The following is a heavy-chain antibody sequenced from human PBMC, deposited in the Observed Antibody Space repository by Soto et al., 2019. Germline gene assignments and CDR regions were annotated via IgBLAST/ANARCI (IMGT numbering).Heavy chain of an antibody. D-gene: IGHD3-3*01. V-gene: IGHV1-69*13. Sequence: RASAKVSCKASGGSFSRYAISWVRQAPGQGHEWMGGIIPILGTANYAQKFQGRVTITADESTSTAYMELSSLRSENTAVYYCARGRTYYDFWSGYYDRASYYYGMDVWGQGRTVTVSS. J-gene: IGHJ6*02. CDR3: ARGRTYYDFWSGYYDRASYYYGMDV. CDR2: IIPILGTA. CDR1: GGSFSRYA.